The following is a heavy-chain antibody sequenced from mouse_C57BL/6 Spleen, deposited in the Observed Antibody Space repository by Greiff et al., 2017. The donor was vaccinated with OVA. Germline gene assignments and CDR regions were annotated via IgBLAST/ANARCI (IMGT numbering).Heavy chain of an antibody. Sequence: VQLQQSGPELVKPGASVKISCKASGYAFSSSWMNWVKQRPGKGLEWIGRIYPGDGDTNYNGKFKGKATLTADKSSSTAYMQLSSLTSEDSAVYFCASQITTVVAPLDYWGQGTTLTVSS. J-gene: IGHJ2*01. CDR3: ASQITTVVAPLDY. D-gene: IGHD1-1*01. CDR1: GYAFSSSW. V-gene: IGHV1-82*01. CDR2: IYPGDGDT.